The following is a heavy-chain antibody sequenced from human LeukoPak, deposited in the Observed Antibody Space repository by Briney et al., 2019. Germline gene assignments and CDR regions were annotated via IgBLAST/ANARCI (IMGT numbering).Heavy chain of an antibody. D-gene: IGHD2-15*01. CDR2: TSGSGDIR. V-gene: IGHV3-23*01. J-gene: IGHJ1*01. Sequence: GEPLRLSCAASGFTFRNYAMTWVRQAPGKGLEWVSRTSGSGDIRLYADSVKGRFTISRTNSENRLYLQMNSLRADDTGVYYCANYRSGGGGYYSGLEHWGQGTQVTVSS. CDR3: ANYRSGGGGYYSGLEH. CDR1: GFTFRNYA.